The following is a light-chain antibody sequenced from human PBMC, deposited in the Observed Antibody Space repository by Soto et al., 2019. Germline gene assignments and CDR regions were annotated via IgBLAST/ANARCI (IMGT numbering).Light chain of an antibody. CDR3: QSYDTTMNGYV. CDR1: SXXIGSNY. CDR2: RNN. J-gene: IGLJ1*01. Sequence: QSVLTQPPSASGTPGQRVTISCSGSSXXIGSNYVYWYQQLPGTAPKLLIYRNNQRPSGVPDRFSGSKSGTSASLAITGLQAEDEADYYCQSYDTTMNGYVFGTGTKVTVL. V-gene: IGLV1-47*01.